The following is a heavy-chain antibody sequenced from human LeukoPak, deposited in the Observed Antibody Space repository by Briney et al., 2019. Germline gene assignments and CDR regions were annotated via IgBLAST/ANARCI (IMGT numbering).Heavy chain of an antibody. CDR2: ISYDGSNQ. CDR3: AKQLGYCSDGSCYFPY. D-gene: IGHD2-15*01. CDR1: GFTFSSFA. J-gene: IGHJ4*02. V-gene: IGHV3-30-3*02. Sequence: GGSLRLSCAASGFTFSSFAMHWVRQAPGKGLEWVAFISYDGSNQYYADSVKGRFTISRDNSKSTLCLQMNGLRAEDTAVYYCAKQLGYCSDGSCYFPYWGQGTLVTVSS.